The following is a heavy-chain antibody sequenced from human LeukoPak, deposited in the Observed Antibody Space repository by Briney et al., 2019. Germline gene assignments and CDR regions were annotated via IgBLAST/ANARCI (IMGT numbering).Heavy chain of an antibody. D-gene: IGHD1-26*01. J-gene: IGHJ6*03. V-gene: IGHV1-69*05. CDR1: GDTFSSYA. CDR2: IIPIFGTP. CDR3: ARATHSGSYYYYMDV. Sequence: ASVKVSCKASGDTFSSYAITWVRQAPGQGLEWMGGIIPIFGTPNYAQKFQGRVTITTDESTSTAYMELSSLRSEDTAVYYCARATHSGSYYYYMDVWGKGTTVTVSS.